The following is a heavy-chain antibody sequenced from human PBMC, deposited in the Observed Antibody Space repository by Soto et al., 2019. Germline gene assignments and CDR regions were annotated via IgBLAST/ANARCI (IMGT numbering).Heavy chain of an antibody. J-gene: IGHJ5*02. Sequence: GGSLRLSCAASGFTLSSYAIHWVRQAPGKGLEWVSGISGSGGSTYYADSVKGRFTISRDNSKNTLYLQMNSLRADDTAVYYCAKVMVKNWFDPWGQGTLVTVSS. V-gene: IGHV3-23*01. CDR2: ISGSGGST. CDR1: GFTLSSYA. D-gene: IGHD5-18*01. CDR3: AKVMVKNWFDP.